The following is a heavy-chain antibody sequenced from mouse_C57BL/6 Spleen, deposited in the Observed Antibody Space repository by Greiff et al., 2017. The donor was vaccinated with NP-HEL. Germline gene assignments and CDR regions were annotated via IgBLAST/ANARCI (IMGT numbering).Heavy chain of an antibody. V-gene: IGHV1-64*01. J-gene: IGHJ1*03. CDR2: IHPNSGST. CDR3: ARNEIYYDYDWYFDV. Sequence: VKLQQPGAELVKPGASVKLSCMASGYTFTSYWMHWVKQRPGQGLEWIGMIHPNSGSTNYNEKFKSKATLTVDKSSSTAYMQLSSLTSEDSAVYYCARNEIYYDYDWYFDVWGTGTTVTVSS. D-gene: IGHD2-4*01. CDR1: GYTFTSYW.